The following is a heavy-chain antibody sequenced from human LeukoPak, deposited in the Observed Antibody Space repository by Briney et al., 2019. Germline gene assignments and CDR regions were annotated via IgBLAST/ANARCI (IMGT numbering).Heavy chain of an antibody. J-gene: IGHJ4*01. V-gene: IGHV3-53*01. CDR3: VKGAYDYIEVAYFDF. Sequence: GGSLRLSCAASGFSVGNNYMSWVRQAPGKGLEWVSVIYSRGATYYADSVKGRFTISRDSSKNTLYLQMNNLRVEDTAVYYCVKGAYDYIEVAYFDFWGQGILVTVSS. CDR1: GFSVGNNY. CDR2: IYSRGAT. D-gene: IGHD5-12*01.